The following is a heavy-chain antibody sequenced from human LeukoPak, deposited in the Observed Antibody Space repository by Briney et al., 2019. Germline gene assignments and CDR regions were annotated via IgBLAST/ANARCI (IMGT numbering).Heavy chain of an antibody. CDR3: ARGATTIYYYYYMDV. Sequence: GGSLRLSCAASEFTFSSYAMSWVRQAPGKGLEWVSSISGSGGSTYYADSVKGRFTISRDNSKNTLYLQMNSLRAEDTAVYYCARGATTIYYYYYMDVWGKGITVTVSS. CDR2: ISGSGGST. CDR1: EFTFSSYA. D-gene: IGHD1-26*01. J-gene: IGHJ6*03. V-gene: IGHV3-23*01.